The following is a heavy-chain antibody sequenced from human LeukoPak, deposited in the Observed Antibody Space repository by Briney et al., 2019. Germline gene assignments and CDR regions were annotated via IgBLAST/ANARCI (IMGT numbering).Heavy chain of an antibody. J-gene: IGHJ4*02. V-gene: IGHV3-7*05. Sequence: GGSLRLSCAGSGFTFSSHWMSWVRQAPGKGLEWVANIKPDGSEKYYLDSVKGRFTISRDNAKNSVYLQMDSLRAEDTAVYYCARASSDRSGSFQIVDYWGQGTLVTVSS. CDR3: ARASSDRSGSFQIVDY. CDR2: IKPDGSEK. CDR1: GFTFSSHW. D-gene: IGHD3-22*01.